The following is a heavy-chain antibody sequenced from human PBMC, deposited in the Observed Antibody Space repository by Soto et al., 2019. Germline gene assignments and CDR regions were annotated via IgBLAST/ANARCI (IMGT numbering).Heavy chain of an antibody. D-gene: IGHD7-27*01. J-gene: IGHJ4*02. V-gene: IGHV3-30*03. CDR3: ARDPLTGVLWLLNYYFDY. CDR1: GFTFSSYG. CDR2: ISYDGSNK. Sequence: GGSLRLSCAASGFTFSSYGMHWVRQAPGKGLEWVAVISYDGSNKYYADSVKGRFTISRDNSKNTLYLQMNSLRAEDTAVYYCARDPLTGVLWLLNYYFDYWGQGTLVTVSS.